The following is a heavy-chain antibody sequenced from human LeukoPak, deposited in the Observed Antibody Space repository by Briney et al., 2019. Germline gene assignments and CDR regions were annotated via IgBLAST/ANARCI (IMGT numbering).Heavy chain of an antibody. D-gene: IGHD4-23*01. CDR2: IYTSGST. CDR1: GGSISSYY. V-gene: IGHV4-4*07. J-gene: IGHJ2*01. Sequence: PSETLSLTCTVSGGSISSYYWSWIRQPAGKGLEWIGRIYTSGSTNYNPSLKSRVTMSVDTSKNQFSLKPSSVTAADTAVYYCARDLLKETTRWSWYFDLWGRGTLVTVSS. CDR3: ARDLLKETTRWSWYFDL.